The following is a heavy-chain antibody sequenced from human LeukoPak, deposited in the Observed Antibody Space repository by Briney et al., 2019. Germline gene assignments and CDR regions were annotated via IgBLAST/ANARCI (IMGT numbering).Heavy chain of an antibody. CDR1: GGSIINYY. CDR3: ALGYCINGVCYGLDY. CDR2: IYTSGSS. D-gene: IGHD2-8*01. Sequence: PSETLSLTCTVSGGSIINYYWSWIRQPAGKGLEWIGHIYTSGSSDYNPSLKSRVTMSVDTSKNQFSLKLNSVTAADKAVYYCALGYCINGVCYGLDYWGQGTLVTVSS. J-gene: IGHJ4*02. V-gene: IGHV4-4*07.